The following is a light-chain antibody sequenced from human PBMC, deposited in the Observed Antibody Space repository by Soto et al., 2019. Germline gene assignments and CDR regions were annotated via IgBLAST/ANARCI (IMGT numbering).Light chain of an antibody. J-gene: IGLJ2*01. Sequence: QSALTQPASVSGSPGQSITISCTGTSSDVGGYNYVSWYQQHPGKAPKLMIYEVSNRPSGVSDRFSGSKSGKTASLTISGLQTEDEAHYYCSSYTSTTTPVVFGGGTKLTVL. V-gene: IGLV2-14*01. CDR1: SSDVGGYNY. CDR2: EVS. CDR3: SSYTSTTTPVV.